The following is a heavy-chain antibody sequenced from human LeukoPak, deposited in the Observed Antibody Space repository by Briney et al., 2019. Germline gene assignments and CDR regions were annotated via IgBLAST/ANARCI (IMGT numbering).Heavy chain of an antibody. V-gene: IGHV1-69*05. CDR1: GGTFSSYA. J-gene: IGHJ4*02. Sequence: SVKVSCKASGGTFSSYAISWVRQAPGQGLEWMGGIIPIFGTANYAQKFQGRVTITTDESTSTAYTELSSLRSEDTAVYYCARDREGGYCSSTSCATRPSGPLFDYWGQGTLVTVSS. CDR3: ARDREGGYCSSTSCATRPSGPLFDY. CDR2: IIPIFGTA. D-gene: IGHD2-2*01.